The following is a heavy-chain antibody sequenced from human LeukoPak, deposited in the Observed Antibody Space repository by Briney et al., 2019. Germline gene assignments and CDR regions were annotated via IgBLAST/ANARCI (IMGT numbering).Heavy chain of an antibody. V-gene: IGHV3-23*01. J-gene: IGHJ4*02. CDR3: ANFYCSGGSCYS. Sequence: GGSLRLSCAASGFTFSSYAMSWVRQAPGKGLEWVSAISGSGGSTYYADSVKGRFTISRDSSKNTLYLQMNSLRVEDTAVYYCANFYCSGGSCYSWGQGTLVTVSS. CDR1: GFTFSSYA. CDR2: ISGSGGST. D-gene: IGHD2-15*01.